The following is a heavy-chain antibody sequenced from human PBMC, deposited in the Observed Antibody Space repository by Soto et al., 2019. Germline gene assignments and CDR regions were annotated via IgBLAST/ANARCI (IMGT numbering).Heavy chain of an antibody. Sequence: QVQLQESGPGLVKPSGTVSLTCGVSGDSFSDSNWWTWVRQPPGKGLEWIGDILHTGSTDYSPSLRRRVTISIDTSKKEFSLNLTPVTATDTAVYYCARSPRRVDGKWYLDYWGQGVLVTVSS. D-gene: IGHD2-15*01. CDR1: GDSFSDSNW. V-gene: IGHV4-4*02. CDR3: ARSPRRVDGKWYLDY. CDR2: ILHTGST. J-gene: IGHJ4*02.